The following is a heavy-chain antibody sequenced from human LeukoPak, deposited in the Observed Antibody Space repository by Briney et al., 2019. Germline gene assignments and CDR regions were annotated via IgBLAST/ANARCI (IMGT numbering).Heavy chain of an antibody. CDR1: GGSFSGYY. CDR3: ARGSRNYSRGSVGTLDY. V-gene: IGHV4-34*01. D-gene: IGHD4-11*01. Sequence: SETLSLTCAVYGGSFSGYYWSWIRQPPGKGLEWIGEINHSGSTNYNPSLKSRVTISVDTSKNQFSLKLSSVTAADTAVYYCARGSRNYSRGSVGTLDYWGQGTLVTVSS. CDR2: INHSGST. J-gene: IGHJ4*02.